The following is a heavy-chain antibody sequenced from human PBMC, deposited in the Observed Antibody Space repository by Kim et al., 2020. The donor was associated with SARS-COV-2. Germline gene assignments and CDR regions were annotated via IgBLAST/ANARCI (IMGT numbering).Heavy chain of an antibody. CDR2: ISSSSSYI. CDR1: GFTFSSYS. D-gene: IGHD6-13*01. J-gene: IGHJ6*02. V-gene: IGHV3-21*01. Sequence: GGSLRLSCAASGFTFSSYSMNWVRQAPGKGLEWVSSISSSSSYIYYADSVKGRFTISRDNAKNSLYLQMNSLRAEDTVVYYCASVAAAGPTVYYYYGMDVWGQGTTITVSS. CDR3: ASVAAAGPTVYYYYGMDV.